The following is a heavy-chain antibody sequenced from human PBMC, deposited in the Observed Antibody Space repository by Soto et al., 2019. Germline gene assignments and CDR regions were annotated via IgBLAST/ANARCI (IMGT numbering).Heavy chain of an antibody. CDR3: AHSSLQKDMDY. CDR1: GFSLSTSGVG. D-gene: IGHD4-4*01. Sequence: QITLKESGPTLVKPTQTLTLTCTFSGFSLSTSGVGVGWIRQPPGKALEWLALIYWDDDKRYSPSLKSRLTPTKDTSKNQMVLTMTIMAPVDTATYYCAHSSLQKDMDYWGQGTLVTASS. V-gene: IGHV2-5*02. CDR2: IYWDDDK. J-gene: IGHJ4*02.